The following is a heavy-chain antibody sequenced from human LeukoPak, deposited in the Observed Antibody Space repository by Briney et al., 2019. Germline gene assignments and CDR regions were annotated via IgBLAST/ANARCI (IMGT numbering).Heavy chain of an antibody. J-gene: IGHJ4*02. CDR3: ARVSTGGYSSSAY. V-gene: IGHV1-2*02. Sequence: ASVRASCKASGYTFTGYYMHWVRPAPGQGLECMGWINLNGGGTNYAPKFQGRVTMTRDTSISTGYMELSRLRSDDTAMYYCARVSTGGYSSSAYWGQGTLVTVSS. D-gene: IGHD6-6*01. CDR2: INLNGGGT. CDR1: GYTFTGYY.